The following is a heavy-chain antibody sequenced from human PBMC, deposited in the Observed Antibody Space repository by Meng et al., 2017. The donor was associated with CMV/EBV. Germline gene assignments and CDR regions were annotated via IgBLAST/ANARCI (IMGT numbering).Heavy chain of an antibody. CDR1: GGTFSSYA. Sequence: VQLGESGGEVKKPGASVKVACKAAGGTFSSYAISWVRQAPGQGLEWMGGIIPIFGTANYAQKFQGRVTITADESTSTAYMELSSLRSEDTAVYYCASADDIGMDYWGQGTLVTVSS. J-gene: IGHJ4*02. CDR3: ASADDIGMDY. V-gene: IGHV1-69*12. CDR2: IIPIFGTA. D-gene: IGHD3-9*01.